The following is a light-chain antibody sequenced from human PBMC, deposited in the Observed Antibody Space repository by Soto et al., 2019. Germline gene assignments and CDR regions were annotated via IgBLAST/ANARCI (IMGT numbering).Light chain of an antibody. CDR2: AAS. CDR1: KGIRND. J-gene: IGKJ4*02. V-gene: IGKV1-17*01. CDR3: AQYTSHFRP. Sequence: ASVGDRVTITCRASKGIRNDLGWYKKKTGKAPKXXXYAASSLESGVPSRFSGSGYGTEFTLTISFLQPDDVTRYNCAQYTSHFRPFG.